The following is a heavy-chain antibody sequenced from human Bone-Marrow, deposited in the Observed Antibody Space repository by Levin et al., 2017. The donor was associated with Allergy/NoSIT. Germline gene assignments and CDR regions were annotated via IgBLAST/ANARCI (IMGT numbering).Heavy chain of an antibody. V-gene: IGHV3-73*01. CDR3: TRGDFDY. J-gene: IGHJ4*02. CDR1: GFTFSGSA. Sequence: LSLTCAASGFTFSGSAMHWVRQASGKGLEWVGRIRSKANSYATAYAASVKGRFTISRDDSKNTAYLQMNSLKTEDTAVYYCTRGDFDYWGQGTLVTVSS. CDR2: IRSKANSYAT.